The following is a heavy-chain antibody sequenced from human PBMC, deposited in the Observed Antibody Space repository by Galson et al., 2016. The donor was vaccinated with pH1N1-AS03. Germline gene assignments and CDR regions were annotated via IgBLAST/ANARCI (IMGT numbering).Heavy chain of an antibody. CDR2: IIPIFGTV. CDR3: ARHGTTGWSREEDALDI. D-gene: IGHD6-19*01. Sequence: SVKVSCKASGGTFNSYAISWVRQAPGQGLEWMGGIIPIFGTVNFAQRFQGRLTITADESTSTAYMDLRSLRSDDTAVYYCARHGTTGWSREEDALDIWGQGTVVTVSS. V-gene: IGHV1-69*13. J-gene: IGHJ3*02. CDR1: GGTFNSYA.